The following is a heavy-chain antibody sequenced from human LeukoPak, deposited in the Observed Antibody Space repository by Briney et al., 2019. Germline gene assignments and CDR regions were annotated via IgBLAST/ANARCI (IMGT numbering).Heavy chain of an antibody. J-gene: IGHJ3*02. D-gene: IGHD1-1*01. V-gene: IGHV1-18*01. Sequence: ASVKVSCKASGYTFPKYNIAWVRQAPGQGLEWMGWISAHNGNANYAHDLQGRVTMTTDTSTTTASMELRSLTSNDTAVYYCAKAVGTALDIWGQGTMVTVSS. CDR1: GYTFPKYN. CDR2: ISAHNGNA. CDR3: AKAVGTALDI.